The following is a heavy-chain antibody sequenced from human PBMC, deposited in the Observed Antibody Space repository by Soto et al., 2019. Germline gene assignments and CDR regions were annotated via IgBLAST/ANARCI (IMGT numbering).Heavy chain of an antibody. J-gene: IGHJ3*02. V-gene: IGHV3-33*01. Sequence: QVQLVESGGGVVQPGRSLRLSCAASGFTFSTYGMHWVRQAPDKGLEWVAVIWYDGSNKFYADSVKGRFTISRDNSNNTLYLQMNSPRAEDTGVYYCARDYSWKAAFDIWGQGTMVTVSS. CDR1: GFTFSTYG. D-gene: IGHD1-1*01. CDR2: IWYDGSNK. CDR3: ARDYSWKAAFDI.